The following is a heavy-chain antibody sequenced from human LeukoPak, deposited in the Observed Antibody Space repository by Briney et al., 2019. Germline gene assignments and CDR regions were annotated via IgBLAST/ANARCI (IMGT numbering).Heavy chain of an antibody. CDR3: ARDADYGSGSFDY. J-gene: IGHJ4*02. Sequence: PGGSLRLSCAASGFTFSSYEMNWVRQAPGKGLEWVSYISSSGSTIYYADSVKGRFTISRDNAKNSLYLQMNSLRAEDTAVYYCARDADYGSGSFDYWGQGTLVTVSS. CDR2: ISSSGSTI. D-gene: IGHD3-10*01. CDR1: GFTFSSYE. V-gene: IGHV3-48*03.